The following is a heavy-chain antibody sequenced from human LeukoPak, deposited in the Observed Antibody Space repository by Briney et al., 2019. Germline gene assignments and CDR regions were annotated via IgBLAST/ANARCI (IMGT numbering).Heavy chain of an antibody. CDR1: GFTFSSYE. CDR2: ISSSGSTI. J-gene: IGHJ4*02. D-gene: IGHD4-17*01. CDR3: ARLSTVTTFDY. Sequence: GGSLRLSCAASGFTFSSYEMNWVRQAPGRGLEWVSYISSSGSTIYYADSVRGRFTISRDNAKNSLYLQMNSLRAEDTAVYYCARLSTVTTFDYWGQGTLVTVSS. V-gene: IGHV3-48*03.